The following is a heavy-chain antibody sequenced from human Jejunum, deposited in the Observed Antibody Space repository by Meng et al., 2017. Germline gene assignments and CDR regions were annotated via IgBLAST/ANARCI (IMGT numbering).Heavy chain of an antibody. J-gene: IGHJ4*02. D-gene: IGHD6-19*01. V-gene: IGHV3-23*01. CDR1: GFTFNTYA. CDR2: ISDSGSPT. Sequence: GESLKISCATSGFTFNTYAMSWVRQAPGKGLEWVSGISDSGSPTYYADSVKGRFTISKDNSKNTVYLQMNSLRDEDTALYYCAKYAVHSTSWYTYYFDYWGQGTLVTVSS. CDR3: AKYAVHSTSWYTYYFDY.